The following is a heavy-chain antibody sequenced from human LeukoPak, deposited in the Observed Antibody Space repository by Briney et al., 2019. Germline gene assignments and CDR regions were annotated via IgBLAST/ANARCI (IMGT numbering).Heavy chain of an antibody. V-gene: IGHV3-9*01. J-gene: IGHJ5*02. CDR2: ISWNSGRT. CDR3: VKPGDP. CDR1: GFTFDDYA. Sequence: GGSLRLSCAASGFTFDDYAMHWVRQAPGKGLERVSGISWNSGRTGYADSVKGRFTISRDNAKNSLYLQMNSLRAEDTALYYCVKPGDPWGQGTLVTVSS.